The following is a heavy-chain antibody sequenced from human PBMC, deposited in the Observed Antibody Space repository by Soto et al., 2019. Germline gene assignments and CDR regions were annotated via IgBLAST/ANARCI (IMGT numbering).Heavy chain of an antibody. CDR2: IKDSGEST. Sequence: DVQLLESGGGLVQPGGSLTLSCAASGFTFSNYAMHWVRQAPGKGLEWVSTIKDSGESTFYLDSVRGRFTISRDNSKDTLYLQMTRLRVEDTALSHRVNGGASYTRCWYAPWGQEILVTVSS. V-gene: IGHV3-23*01. J-gene: IGHJ5*02. D-gene: IGHD6-13*01. CDR1: GFTFSNYA. CDR3: VNGGASYTRCWYAP.